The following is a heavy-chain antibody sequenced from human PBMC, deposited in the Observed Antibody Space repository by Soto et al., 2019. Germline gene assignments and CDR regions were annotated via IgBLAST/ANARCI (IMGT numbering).Heavy chain of an antibody. D-gene: IGHD2-8*02. V-gene: IGHV4-59*08. CDR2: IYYSGST. CDR3: ARHEAIAGGAFDI. Sequence: SETLSLTCTVSGGSISSYYWSWMRHPPGKGLEWIGYIYYSGSTNYNPSLKSRVTISVDTSKNQFSLKLSSVTAADTAVYYCARHEAIAGGAFDIWGQGTMVTVSS. J-gene: IGHJ3*02. CDR1: GGSISSYY.